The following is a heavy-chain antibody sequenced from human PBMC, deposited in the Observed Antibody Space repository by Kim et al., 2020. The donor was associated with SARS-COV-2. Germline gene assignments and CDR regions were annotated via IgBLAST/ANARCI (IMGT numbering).Heavy chain of an antibody. CDR2: INHSGST. J-gene: IGHJ4*01. Sequence: SETLSLTCAVYGGSFSGYYWSWIRQPPGKGLEWIGEINHSGSTNYNPSLKSRVTISVDTSKNQFSLKLSSVTAADTAVYYCARGRGGSSWYSYQVDYWG. D-gene: IGHD6-13*01. CDR3: ARGRGGSSWYSYQVDY. V-gene: IGHV4-34*01. CDR1: GGSFSGYY.